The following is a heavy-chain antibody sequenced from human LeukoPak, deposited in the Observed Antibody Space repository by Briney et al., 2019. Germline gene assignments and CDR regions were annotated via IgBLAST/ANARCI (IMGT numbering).Heavy chain of an antibody. CDR3: ARVRYCSSTSCENWFDP. V-gene: IGHV4-59*12. CDR1: GGSISSDC. CDR2: INYSGST. J-gene: IGHJ5*02. D-gene: IGHD2-2*01. Sequence: SETLSLTCTVSGGSISSDCWSWIRQPPGKGLEWIGYINYSGSTNYNPSLKSRVTISVDTSKNQFSLRLTSVTVADTAVYYCARVRYCSSTSCENWFDPWGQGTPVTVSS.